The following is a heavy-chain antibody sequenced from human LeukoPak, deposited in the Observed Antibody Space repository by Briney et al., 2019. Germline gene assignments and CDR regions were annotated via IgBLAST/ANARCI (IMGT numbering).Heavy chain of an antibody. V-gene: IGHV4-31*03. Sequence: PSETLSLTCTVSGGSISSGGYYWSWIRQHPGKGLEWIGYIYYSGSTYYNPSLKSRVTISVDTSKNQFSLKLSSVTAADTAVYYCARTPYNSRTPVYYYMDVWGKGTTVTVSS. CDR2: IYYSGST. CDR3: ARTPYNSRTPVYYYMDV. J-gene: IGHJ6*03. D-gene: IGHD1-20*01. CDR1: GGSISSGGYY.